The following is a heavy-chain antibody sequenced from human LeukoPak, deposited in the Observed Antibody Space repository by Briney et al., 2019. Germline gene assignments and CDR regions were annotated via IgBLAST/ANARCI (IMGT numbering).Heavy chain of an antibody. CDR2: IYSGGIT. CDR1: GFTVSSNY. J-gene: IGHJ4*02. Sequence: QAGGSLRLSCAASGFTVSSNYMSWVRQAPGKGLEWVSVIYSGGITYYADSVKGRFTISRDNSKNTLYLQMNSLRAEDTAVYYCAKESSYYGSGSYLDYWGQGTLVTVSS. D-gene: IGHD3-10*01. CDR3: AKESSYYGSGSYLDY. V-gene: IGHV3-66*01.